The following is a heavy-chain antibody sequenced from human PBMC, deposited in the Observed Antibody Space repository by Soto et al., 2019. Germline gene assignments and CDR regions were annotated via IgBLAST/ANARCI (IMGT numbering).Heavy chain of an antibody. D-gene: IGHD3-22*01. CDR3: ARVGNYYDSSEAFDY. Sequence: GGSLRLSCAASGFTFSSYSMNWVRQAPGKGLEWVSSISSSSSYIYYADSVKGRFAISRDNAKNSLYLQMNSLRAEDTAVYYCARVGNYYDSSEAFDYWGQGTLVTVSS. CDR2: ISSSSSYI. J-gene: IGHJ4*02. V-gene: IGHV3-21*01. CDR1: GFTFSSYS.